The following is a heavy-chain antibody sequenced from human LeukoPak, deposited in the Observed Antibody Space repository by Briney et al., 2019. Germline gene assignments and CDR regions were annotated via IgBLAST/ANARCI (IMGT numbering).Heavy chain of an antibody. V-gene: IGHV3-74*01. CDR1: GFTFRTYW. Sequence: GGSLRLSCAVSGFTFRTYWMHWVRQVPGEGLVWVSRINEDGSITNYADSVKGRFSISRDNAKNTLYLQMNSLRAEDTAVYYCARPSGSYLDAFDIWGQGTMVTVSS. J-gene: IGHJ3*02. CDR3: ARPSGSYLDAFDI. D-gene: IGHD1-26*01. CDR2: INEDGSIT.